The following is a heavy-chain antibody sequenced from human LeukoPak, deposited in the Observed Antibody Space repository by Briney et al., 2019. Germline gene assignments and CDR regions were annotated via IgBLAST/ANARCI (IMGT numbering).Heavy chain of an antibody. J-gene: IGHJ3*02. CDR1: GSSFINYW. Sequence: PGGSLRLSCAASGSSFINYWMHGVRQSPGKRLVWVSDIDTYGGDTNYADSVKGRFTISRDNAKNTLYLQMNRLTVDNTAVYFCARGPYYYDSVGHPDIWGHGTMVTVSS. CDR3: ARGPYYYDSVGHPDI. D-gene: IGHD3-22*01. CDR2: IDTYGGDT. V-gene: IGHV3-74*01.